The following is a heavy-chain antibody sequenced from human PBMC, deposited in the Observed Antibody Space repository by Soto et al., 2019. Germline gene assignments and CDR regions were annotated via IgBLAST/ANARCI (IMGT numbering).Heavy chain of an antibody. Sequence: GGSLRLSCTVSGFTFTDAWMNWVRQAPGKGLEWVGRIKTKTEGGTTDYAAPVSGRFTTSRDDSNNTLYLQMSSLNTEDTAVXYCSSRLLGFSAYGSQRWGQGTLVTVSS. J-gene: IGHJ4*02. D-gene: IGHD5-12*01. CDR3: SSRLLGFSAYGSQR. CDR1: GFTFTDAW. CDR2: IKTKTEGGTT. V-gene: IGHV3-15*01.